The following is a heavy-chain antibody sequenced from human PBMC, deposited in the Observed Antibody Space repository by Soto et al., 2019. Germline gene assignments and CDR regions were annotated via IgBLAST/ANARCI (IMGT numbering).Heavy chain of an antibody. J-gene: IGHJ3*02. Sequence: PGGSLRLSCAASGFTFSSYWMSWVRRAPGKGLEWVANIKQDGSEKYYVDSVKGRFTISGDNAKNSLYLQMNSLRAEDTAVYYCAIDWVRATIDRCLEYDAFDIWGQGTMVTV. D-gene: IGHD1-26*01. CDR3: AIDWVRATIDRCLEYDAFDI. CDR2: IKQDGSEK. CDR1: GFTFSSYW. V-gene: IGHV3-7*01.